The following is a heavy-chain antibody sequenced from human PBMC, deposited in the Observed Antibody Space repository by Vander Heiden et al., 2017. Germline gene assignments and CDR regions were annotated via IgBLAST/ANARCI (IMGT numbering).Heavy chain of an antibody. CDR2: INHSGST. CDR3: ARYGKLKFYCSGGSCYSGGYYYYGMDV. Sequence: QVQLQQWGAGLLQPSATLSLTCAVYGGSFSGYYWSWIRQPTGKGLEWIGEINHSGSTNYNPSLKSRVTISVDTSKNQFSLKLSSVTAADTAVYYCARYGKLKFYCSGGSCYSGGYYYYGMDVWGQGTTVTVSS. V-gene: IGHV4-34*01. CDR1: GGSFSGYY. J-gene: IGHJ6*02. D-gene: IGHD2-15*01.